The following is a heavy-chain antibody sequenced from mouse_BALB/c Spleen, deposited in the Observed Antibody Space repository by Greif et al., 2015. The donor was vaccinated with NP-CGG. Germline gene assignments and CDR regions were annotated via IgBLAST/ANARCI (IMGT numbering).Heavy chain of an antibody. V-gene: IGHV14-4*02. D-gene: IGHD1-2*01. CDR3: NAVTTATGFAY. Sequence: VQLQQPGAELVRSGASVRLSCTASGFNIKDYYMHWVKQRPEQGLEWIGWIDPENGDAEYAPKFQGKATMTADTSSNTAYLQLSSLTSEDTAAYYCNAVTTATGFAYWGQGTLVTVSA. J-gene: IGHJ3*01. CDR1: GFNIKDYY. CDR2: IDPENGDA.